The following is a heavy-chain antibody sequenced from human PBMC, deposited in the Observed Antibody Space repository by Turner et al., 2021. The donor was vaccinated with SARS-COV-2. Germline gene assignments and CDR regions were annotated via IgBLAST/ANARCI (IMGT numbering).Heavy chain of an antibody. J-gene: IGHJ6*02. CDR3: AKAPPRPEQYHYYYYGMDV. D-gene: IGHD6-19*01. V-gene: IGHV3-53*02. Sequence: EVQLVETGGGLIQPGGSLRLSCAASGFTVSSNYMSWVRQARGKGLEWGSVIYSGSSTCYADSVKGRFTISRDNSKNTLYLQMNSLRAEDTAVYYCAKAPPRPEQYHYYYYGMDVWGQGTTVTVSS. CDR2: IYSGSST. CDR1: GFTVSSNY.